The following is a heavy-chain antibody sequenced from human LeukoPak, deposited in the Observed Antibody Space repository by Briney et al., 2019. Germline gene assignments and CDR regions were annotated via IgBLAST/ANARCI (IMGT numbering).Heavy chain of an antibody. Sequence: GASVKVSCKASGYTFTSYGISWARQAPGQGLEWMGWISAYNGNTNYAQKLQGRVTMTADTSTSTAYMELRSLRSDDTAVYYCAREYCSSTSCYAIDYWGQGTLVTVSS. CDR3: AREYCSSTSCYAIDY. CDR1: GYTFTSYG. CDR2: ISAYNGNT. D-gene: IGHD2-2*01. J-gene: IGHJ4*02. V-gene: IGHV1-18*04.